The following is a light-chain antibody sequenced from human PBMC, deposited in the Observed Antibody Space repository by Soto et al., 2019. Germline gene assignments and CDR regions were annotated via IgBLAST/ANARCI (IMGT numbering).Light chain of an antibody. CDR3: QQYGRSPPEFT. Sequence: EIVLTPSPGTLSLSAGERATLSCRASQTISSNYLAWYQQKPGQAPRLLSFGASYRATGIPDRFSGSGSGTDFTLTISRLEPEDFAVYYCQQYGRSPPEFTFGPGTKVDIK. CDR2: GAS. CDR1: QTISSNY. V-gene: IGKV3-20*01. J-gene: IGKJ3*01.